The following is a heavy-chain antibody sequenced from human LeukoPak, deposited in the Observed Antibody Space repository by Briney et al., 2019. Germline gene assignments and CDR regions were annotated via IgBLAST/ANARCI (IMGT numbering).Heavy chain of an antibody. D-gene: IGHD3-22*01. Sequence: GGSLRLSCAASGFTFNSYGMHWVRQAPGKGLEWVATIKGVGSEKYDVDSVKGRFTISRDNGKNSLYLEMNSLRAEDTAVYYCARGGVTMITYWGRGTLVTVSS. CDR3: ARGGVTMITY. CDR2: IKGVGSEK. V-gene: IGHV3-7*03. CDR1: GFTFNSYG. J-gene: IGHJ4*02.